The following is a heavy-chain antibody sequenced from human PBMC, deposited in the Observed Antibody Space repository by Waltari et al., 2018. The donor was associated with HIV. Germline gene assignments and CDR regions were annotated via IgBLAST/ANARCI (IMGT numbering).Heavy chain of an antibody. J-gene: IGHJ4*02. CDR1: GYIFTDYA. Sequence: QVHLVESGGGVVQPGRSLRLSCAASGYIFTDYALHWVRQAPGKGLEWVAFIAYDGSRQQYADSVRGRFTISRDDFKNTLYLHMNGLRPGDTAVYYCARESKYSHKYYPFEYWGQGTLVSVSS. D-gene: IGHD5-12*01. CDR2: IAYDGSRQ. V-gene: IGHV3-30-3*01. CDR3: ARESKYSHKYYPFEY.